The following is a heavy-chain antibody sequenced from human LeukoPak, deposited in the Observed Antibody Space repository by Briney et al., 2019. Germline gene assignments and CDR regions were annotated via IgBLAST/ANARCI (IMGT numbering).Heavy chain of an antibody. CDR1: GFTFSSYA. V-gene: IGHV3-23*01. CDR3: ARGTTDIVAEISDAFDI. D-gene: IGHD5-12*01. J-gene: IGHJ3*02. Sequence: GGSLRLSCAASGFTFSSYAMSWVRQAPGKGLAWVSGISGSGRSTHSADSVKGRFTISRDNSKNMLYLQMNSLRADDTAVYYCARGTTDIVAEISDAFDIWGQGTVVTVSS. CDR2: ISGSGRST.